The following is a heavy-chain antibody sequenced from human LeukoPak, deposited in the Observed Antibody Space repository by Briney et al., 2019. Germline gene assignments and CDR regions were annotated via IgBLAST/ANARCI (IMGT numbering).Heavy chain of an antibody. Sequence: SETLSLTCAVSGYSISSGYQWAWIRQSPGKGLEWVGSIYHSGSAHYNPSLKSRVTISVETSKNQFSLKMYSVTAADTAVYYCARDPRWLTPDCTSTSCYENYFDPWGQGTLVTVSS. J-gene: IGHJ5*02. CDR3: ARDPRWLTPDCTSTSCYENYFDP. D-gene: IGHD2-2*01. V-gene: IGHV4-38-2*02. CDR1: GYSISSGYQ. CDR2: IYHSGSA.